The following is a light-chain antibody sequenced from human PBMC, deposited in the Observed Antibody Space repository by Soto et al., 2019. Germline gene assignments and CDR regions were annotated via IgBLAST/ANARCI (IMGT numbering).Light chain of an antibody. Sequence: DLPMTQSPSSLSASVGDRVTITCRASQSISDDLNWYQQKPGKAPKLLIYAASSLQSGVPSRFSGSGSGTLFTLTISSLQPDDFATYYCQQSYSTLMYTFGQGTKLEIK. CDR1: QSISDD. CDR3: QQSYSTLMYT. CDR2: AAS. J-gene: IGKJ2*01. V-gene: IGKV1-39*01.